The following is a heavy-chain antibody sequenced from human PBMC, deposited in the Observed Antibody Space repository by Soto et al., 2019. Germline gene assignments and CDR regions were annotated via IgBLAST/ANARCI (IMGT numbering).Heavy chain of an antibody. Sequence: ASVKVSCKASGYTFTSYYMHWVRQAPGQGLEWMGIINPSGGSTSYAQKFQGRVTMTRDTSTSTVYMELSSLRSEDTAVYYYARAYYYGSGTPGYGMDVWGQGTTVTVSS. V-gene: IGHV1-46*01. CDR2: INPSGGST. D-gene: IGHD3-10*01. CDR3: ARAYYYGSGTPGYGMDV. J-gene: IGHJ6*02. CDR1: GYTFTSYY.